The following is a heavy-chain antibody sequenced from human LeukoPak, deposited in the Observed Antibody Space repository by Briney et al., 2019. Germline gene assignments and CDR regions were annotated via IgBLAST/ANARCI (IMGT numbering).Heavy chain of an antibody. J-gene: IGHJ4*02. CDR1: GGSISSSSYY. D-gene: IGHD3-9*01. CDR3: ASITYYDILPGL. CDR2: IYYSGST. V-gene: IGHV4-39*01. Sequence: PSETLSLTCTVSGGSISSSSYYWGWIRQPPGKGLEWIGSIYYSGSTYYNPSLKSRVTISVDTSKNQFSLKLSSVTAADTAVYYCASITYYDILPGLRGQGTLVTVSS.